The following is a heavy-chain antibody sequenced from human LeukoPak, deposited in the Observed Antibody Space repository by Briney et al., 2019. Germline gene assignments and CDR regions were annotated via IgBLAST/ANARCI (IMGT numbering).Heavy chain of an antibody. CDR2: ISGSGGST. D-gene: IGHD1-26*01. CDR1: GFTFSSYA. Sequence: GGSLRLSCAASGFTFSSYAMSWVRQAPGKGLEWVSAISGSGGSTYYADSVEGRFTISRDNSKNTLYLQMNSLRADDTAVYYCAKDHVGANFYWGQGTLVTVSS. V-gene: IGHV3-23*01. CDR3: AKDHVGANFY. J-gene: IGHJ4*02.